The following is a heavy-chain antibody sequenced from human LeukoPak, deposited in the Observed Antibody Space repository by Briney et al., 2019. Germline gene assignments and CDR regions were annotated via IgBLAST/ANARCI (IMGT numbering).Heavy chain of an antibody. CDR2: TYYMSKWHN. CDR3: AREGRWLQPFDC. D-gene: IGHD5-24*01. J-gene: IGHJ4*02. Sequence: SGPTLVKPSQTLSLTCAISGDSVSSNSAAWNWIRQSPSRGLEWLGRTYYMSKWHNDYAESVKSRITINPDTSKNQFSLQLNSATPEDTAVYYCAREGRWLQPFDCWGQGTLVTVSS. CDR1: GDSVSSNSAA. V-gene: IGHV6-1*01.